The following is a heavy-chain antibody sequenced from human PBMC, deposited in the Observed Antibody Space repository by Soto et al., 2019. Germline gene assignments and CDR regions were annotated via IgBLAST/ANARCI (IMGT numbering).Heavy chain of an antibody. CDR2: INSDGSGT. J-gene: IGHJ4*02. D-gene: IGHD5-12*01. CDR3: ARGGGSSGSD. V-gene: IGHV3-74*01. Sequence: PGGSLRLYCAASGFIFSRYWMHWVRQAPGKGLVWASRINSDGSGTSYADSVKGRFTISRDNAKNTLYLQMNSLRAEDTAVYYCARGGGSSGSDWGQGT. CDR1: GFIFSRYW.